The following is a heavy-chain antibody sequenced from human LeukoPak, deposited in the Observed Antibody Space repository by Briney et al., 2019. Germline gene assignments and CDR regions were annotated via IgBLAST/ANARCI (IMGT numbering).Heavy chain of an antibody. J-gene: IGHJ3*02. CDR2: ISSSSHTI. CDR1: GFTFRNHE. D-gene: IGHD2-15*01. CDR3: ARMTIGYCSGGSCSAPDAFDI. V-gene: IGHV3-48*03. Sequence: GGSLRLSCAASGFTFRNHEMSWVRQAPGKGLEWVSYISSSSHTIYYADSVKGRFTISRDNAKNSLYLQMNSLRVEDTAVYYCARMTIGYCSGGSCSAPDAFDIWGQGTLVTVSS.